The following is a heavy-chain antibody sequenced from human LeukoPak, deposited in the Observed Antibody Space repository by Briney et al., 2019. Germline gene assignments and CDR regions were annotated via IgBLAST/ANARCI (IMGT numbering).Heavy chain of an antibody. D-gene: IGHD1-26*01. CDR3: ARSGNYHVLAFDI. CDR2: TYYRSKWYN. V-gene: IGHV6-1*01. Sequence: SRTLSLTCAISGDSVSSNSAAWNWIRQSPSRGLEWLGRTYYRSKWYNDYAVHVKSRISINPDTSKNQFSLQLNSVIPEDTAVYYCARSGNYHVLAFDIWGQGTEVTVSA. J-gene: IGHJ3*02. CDR1: GDSVSSNSAA.